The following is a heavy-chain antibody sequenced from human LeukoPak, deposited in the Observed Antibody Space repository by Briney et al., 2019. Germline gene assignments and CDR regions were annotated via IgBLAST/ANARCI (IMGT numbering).Heavy chain of an antibody. J-gene: IGHJ4*02. D-gene: IGHD5-12*01. V-gene: IGHV1-69*13. CDR3: ARDRDLYSGYDSSPYYFDY. Sequence: SVKVSCKASGGTFSSYAISWVRQAPGQGLEWMGGIIPIFGTANYAQKFQGRVTITADESTSPAYMELSSLRSEDTAVYYCARDRDLYSGYDSSPYYFDYWGQGTLVTVSS. CDR2: IIPIFGTA. CDR1: GGTFSSYA.